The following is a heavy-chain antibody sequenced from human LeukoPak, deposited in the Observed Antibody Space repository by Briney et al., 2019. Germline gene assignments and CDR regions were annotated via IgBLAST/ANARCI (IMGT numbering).Heavy chain of an antibody. CDR2: IKQDGSEK. Sequence: GGSLRLSCAASGFTFSSYWMSWVRQAPGKGLEWVANIKQDGSEKYYVDSVKGRFTISRDNAKNSLYLQMNSLRAEDTAVYYCARALRDGYNFGGYFDYWGQGTLVTVSS. V-gene: IGHV3-7*01. CDR1: GFTFSSYW. CDR3: ARALRDGYNFGGYFDY. D-gene: IGHD5-24*01. J-gene: IGHJ4*02.